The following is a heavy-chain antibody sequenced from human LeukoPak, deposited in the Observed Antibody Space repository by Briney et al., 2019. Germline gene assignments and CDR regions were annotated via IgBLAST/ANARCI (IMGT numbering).Heavy chain of an antibody. CDR2: IIPIFGTA. Sequence: GASVKVSCKASGGTFSSYAISWVRQAPGQGLGWMGRIIPIFGTANYAQKFQGRVTITTDESTSTAYMELSSLRSEDTAVYYCATVIAAAGTTSDYWGQGTLVTVSS. J-gene: IGHJ4*02. CDR3: ATVIAAAGTTSDY. V-gene: IGHV1-69*05. CDR1: GGTFSSYA. D-gene: IGHD6-13*01.